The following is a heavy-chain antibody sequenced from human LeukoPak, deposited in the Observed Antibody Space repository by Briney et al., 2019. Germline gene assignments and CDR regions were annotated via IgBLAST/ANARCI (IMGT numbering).Heavy chain of an antibody. D-gene: IGHD1-1*01. V-gene: IGHV1-18*04. J-gene: IGHJ4*02. CDR3: ARGWNDY. Sequence: ASVKVSCKASGYTFTGYYVHWVRQAPGQGLQWMGWISAYNGNTNYAQKLQGRVTMTTDTYTSTAYMELRSLRSDDTAVYYCARGWNDYWGQGTLVTVSS. CDR2: ISAYNGNT. CDR1: GYTFTGYY.